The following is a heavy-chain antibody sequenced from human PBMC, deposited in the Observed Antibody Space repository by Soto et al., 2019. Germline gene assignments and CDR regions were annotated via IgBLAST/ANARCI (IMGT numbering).Heavy chain of an antibody. D-gene: IGHD2-2*01. CDR3: AKAIVVVPAARWPHFDY. CDR2: INGGGSNT. J-gene: IGHJ4*02. Sequence: GGSLRLSCAVSGFTISTYWMLWVRQAPGKGLEWVATINGGGSNTYYADSVKGRFTISRDNSKNTLYLQMNSLRAEDKAVYFCAKAIVVVPAARWPHFDYWGQGTLVTVSS. CDR1: GFTISTYW. V-gene: IGHV3-23*01.